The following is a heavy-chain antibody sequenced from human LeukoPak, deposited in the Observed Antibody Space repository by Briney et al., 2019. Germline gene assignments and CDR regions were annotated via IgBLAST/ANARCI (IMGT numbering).Heavy chain of an antibody. CDR2: INPSGGST. J-gene: IGHJ4*02. CDR1: GYTFTSYY. CDR3: ARVCLVYIAVACYDY. Sequence: ASVKVSCKASGYTFTSYYMHWVRQAPGQGLEWMGIINPSGGSTSYGQKFQGRVTMTRDTSKSTVYMELSSLRSEGTAVYYCARVCLVYIAVACYDYWGQGTLVTVSS. D-gene: IGHD6-19*01. V-gene: IGHV1-46*01.